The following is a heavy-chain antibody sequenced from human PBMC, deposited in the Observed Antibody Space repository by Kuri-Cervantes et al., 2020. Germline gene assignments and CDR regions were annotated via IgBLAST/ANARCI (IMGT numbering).Heavy chain of an antibody. J-gene: IGHJ4*02. CDR2: ISYDGSNK. CDR1: GFTFSSYA. D-gene: IGHD5-18*01. V-gene: IGHV3-30-3*01. CDR3: ALVPPKWIQLPPRGGDY. Sequence: GGSLRLSCAASGFTFSSYAMHWVRQAPGKGLEWVAVISYDGSNKYYADSVKGRFTISRDIFKNTLYLQMNSLRAEDTAVYYCALVPPKWIQLPPRGGDYWGQGTLVTVSS.